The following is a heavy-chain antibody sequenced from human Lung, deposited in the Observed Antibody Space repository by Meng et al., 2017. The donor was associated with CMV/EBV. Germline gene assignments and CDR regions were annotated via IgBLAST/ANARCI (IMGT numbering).Heavy chain of an antibody. V-gene: IGHV3-48*03. CDR2: ISRSGRTI. CDR3: AKDDKPTKYIVVVPAAGDY. Sequence: GGSLRLXCAASGFNFSPYEISWVRQAPGKGLEWVSFISRSGRTIYYTDSVRGRFTISRDDGKNSLFLQMNSLKVEETAVYYCAKDDKPTKYIVVVPAAGDYWGRGTLVTVSS. J-gene: IGHJ4*02. D-gene: IGHD2-2*01. CDR1: GFNFSPYE.